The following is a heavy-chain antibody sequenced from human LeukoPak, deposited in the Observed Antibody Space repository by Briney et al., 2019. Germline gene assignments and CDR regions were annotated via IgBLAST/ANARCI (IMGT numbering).Heavy chain of an antibody. J-gene: IGHJ4*02. Sequence: GASVMVSCKASGGTFSSYAISWVRQAPGQGLEWMGRIIPILGIANYAQKFQGRVTITADKSTSTAYMELSSLRSEDTAVYYCARDLYYGSGSAILHDYWGQGTLVTVSS. CDR1: GGTFSSYA. D-gene: IGHD3-10*01. CDR3: ARDLYYGSGSAILHDY. V-gene: IGHV1-69*04. CDR2: IIPILGIA.